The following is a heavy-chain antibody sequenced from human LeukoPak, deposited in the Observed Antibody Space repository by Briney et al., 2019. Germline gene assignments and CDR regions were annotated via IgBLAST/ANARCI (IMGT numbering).Heavy chain of an antibody. CDR1: GYTFTGYY. CDR3: ARDHCSGGSCYSNY. J-gene: IGHJ4*02. D-gene: IGHD2-15*01. V-gene: IGHV1-2*02. Sequence: ASVKVSCKASGYTFTGYYMHWVRQAPGQGLEWMGWINPNSGCTNYAQKFQGRVTMTRDTSISTAYMELSRLRSDDTAVYYCARDHCSGGSCYSNYWGQGTLVTVSS. CDR2: INPNSGCT.